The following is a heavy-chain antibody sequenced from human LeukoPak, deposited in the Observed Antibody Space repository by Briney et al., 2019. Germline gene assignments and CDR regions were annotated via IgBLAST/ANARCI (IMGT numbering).Heavy chain of an antibody. Sequence: GGSLRLSCAASGFTFSSYSMNWVRQAPGKGLEWVSYISSNSAYIYYADSVRGRFTISRDNAKNSLYLQMNSLRAEDTAVYYCAKDATIEYYFNSWGQGTLVTVSS. CDR1: GFTFSSYS. V-gene: IGHV3-21*06. J-gene: IGHJ4*02. D-gene: IGHD5-24*01. CDR2: ISSNSAYI. CDR3: AKDATIEYYFNS.